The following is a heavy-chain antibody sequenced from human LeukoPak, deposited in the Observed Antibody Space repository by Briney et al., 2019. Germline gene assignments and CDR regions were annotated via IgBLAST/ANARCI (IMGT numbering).Heavy chain of an antibody. J-gene: IGHJ4*02. CDR3: ASLSSRIGGSPDY. Sequence: PGGSLRLSCAASGFTFSSYWMSWVRQAPGKGLEWVANIKQDGSEKYYVDSVKGRFTISRDNAKNSLYLQMNRLRAEDTAVYYCASLSSRIGGSPDYWGQGTLVTVSS. CDR1: GFTFSSYW. D-gene: IGHD1-26*01. V-gene: IGHV3-7*01. CDR2: IKQDGSEK.